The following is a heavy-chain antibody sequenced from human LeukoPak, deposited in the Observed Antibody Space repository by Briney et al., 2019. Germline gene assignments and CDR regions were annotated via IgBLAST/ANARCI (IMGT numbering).Heavy chain of an antibody. D-gene: IGHD1-26*01. CDR1: GFTFSDYY. V-gene: IGHV3-11*01. CDR3: ARRRDSGSLQHFDY. J-gene: IGHJ4*02. CDR2: ISSSGTTI. Sequence: GGSLSLSCAASGFTFSDYYMSWIRKAPGKGLEWVSYISSSGTTIYYADSVKGRFTISRDNAKNSLYLQMNSLRAEDTAVYYCARRRDSGSLQHFDYWGQGTLVTVSS.